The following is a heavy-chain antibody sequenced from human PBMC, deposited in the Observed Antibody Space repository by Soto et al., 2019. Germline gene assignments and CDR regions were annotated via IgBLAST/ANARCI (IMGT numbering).Heavy chain of an antibody. J-gene: IGHJ4*02. V-gene: IGHV3-30*18. D-gene: IGHD3-3*01. CDR2: ISFDGNNK. Sequence: QVQLVESGGGVVRPGSSLRLSCEASGFDFSSSGMHWVRQAPGKGLEWVAVISFDGNNKYHAESVKGRFTVSRDNSKNTLYLQMSSLRVEDTAVFFCVKDQRNGRCGNYEPSDYWGQGTPVTVSS. CDR1: GFDFSSSG. CDR3: VKDQRNGRCGNYEPSDY.